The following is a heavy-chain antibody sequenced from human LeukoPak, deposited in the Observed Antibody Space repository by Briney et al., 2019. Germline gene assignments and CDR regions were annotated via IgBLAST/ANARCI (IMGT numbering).Heavy chain of an antibody. Sequence: PGGSLRLSCAASGFTFSSYSMKWVRQAPGKGLEWVSYISSSSSTIYYADSVKGRFTISRDNAKNSLYLQMNSLRAEDTAVYYCARGSHSSGWHYLFDYWGQGTLVTVSS. CDR2: ISSSSSTI. J-gene: IGHJ4*02. CDR1: GFTFSSYS. CDR3: ARGSHSSGWHYLFDY. D-gene: IGHD6-19*01. V-gene: IGHV3-48*01.